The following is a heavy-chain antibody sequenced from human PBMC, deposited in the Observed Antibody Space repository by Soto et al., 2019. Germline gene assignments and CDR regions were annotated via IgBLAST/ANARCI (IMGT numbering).Heavy chain of an antibody. D-gene: IGHD2-2*01. Sequence: GGSLRLSCAASGFTFISYGMHWVRQAPGKGLEYVSAISGDGGSTYYANSVKGRFTISRDNSKNTLYLQMGSLRAEDMAVYYCAARYCSSTSCFHFYYWGQGALVTVSS. CDR2: ISGDGGST. V-gene: IGHV3-64*01. J-gene: IGHJ4*02. CDR1: GFTFISYG. CDR3: AARYCSSTSCFHFYY.